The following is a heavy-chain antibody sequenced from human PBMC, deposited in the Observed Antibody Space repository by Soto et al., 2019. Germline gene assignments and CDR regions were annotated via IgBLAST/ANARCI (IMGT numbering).Heavy chain of an antibody. Sequence: SETLSLTCSVSGVSITSYYLSWIRQSAGGGLEWMGRINTDGLSTYSPSFKSRLTMSLDTSKNQVSLRLISVTAADTAVYFCARVPVAVAATEDYYGLDVWGQGTTVTV. V-gene: IGHV4-4*07. J-gene: IGHJ6*02. CDR2: INTDGLS. D-gene: IGHD2-15*01. CDR3: ARVPVAVAATEDYYGLDV. CDR1: GVSITSYY.